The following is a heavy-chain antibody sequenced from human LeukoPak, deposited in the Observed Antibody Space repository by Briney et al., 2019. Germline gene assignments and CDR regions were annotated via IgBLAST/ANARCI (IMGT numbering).Heavy chain of an antibody. D-gene: IGHD3-3*01. J-gene: IGHJ3*02. CDR1: GFTFSDYY. V-gene: IGHV3-11*01. Sequence: GGSLRLSCAASGFTFSDYYMNWIRQAPGKGLEWVSYISGSSSTIYYADSVKGRFTISRDNAKNSLYLQVSSLSAEDTAVYYCARRAISHAFDIWGHGTMVTVSS. CDR2: ISGSSSTI. CDR3: ARRAISHAFDI.